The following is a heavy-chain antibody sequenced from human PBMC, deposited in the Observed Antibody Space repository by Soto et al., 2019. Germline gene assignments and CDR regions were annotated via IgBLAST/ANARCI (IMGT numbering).Heavy chain of an antibody. D-gene: IGHD2-2*01. CDR3: AKDRADIVVVPAGKDYYYGMDV. CDR2: IWYDGSNK. J-gene: IGHJ6*02. CDR1: GFIFNEYG. Sequence: GGSLRLSCAASGFIFNEYGMHWVRQAPGKGLEWVAVIWYDGSNKYYADSVKGRFTISRDNSKNTLYLQMNSLRAEDTAVYYCAKDRADIVVVPAGKDYYYGMDVWGQGTTVTVSS. V-gene: IGHV3-33*03.